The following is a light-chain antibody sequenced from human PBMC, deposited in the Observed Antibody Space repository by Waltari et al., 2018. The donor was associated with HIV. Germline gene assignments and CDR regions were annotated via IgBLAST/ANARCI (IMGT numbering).Light chain of an antibody. Sequence: QSALTQPASLSASPGQSITISCSGSSDDVGGSSYVSWYQQFPANAPNLLISEDTDRPSEISLRFSGSKSANTASLTISGLRPEDEADYFCASFSSTSTYVFGTGTKVTVL. CDR1: SDDVGGSSY. CDR2: EDT. J-gene: IGLJ1*01. CDR3: ASFSSTSTYV. V-gene: IGLV2-14*03.